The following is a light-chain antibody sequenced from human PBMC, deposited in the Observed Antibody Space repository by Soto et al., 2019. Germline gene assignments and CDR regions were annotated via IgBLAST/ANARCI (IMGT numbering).Light chain of an antibody. CDR1: QSVNANY. Sequence: EIVLTQSPGTLSLSPRERATLSCRGSQSVNANYLAWYQHKPGQAPRLLIYGASSRAPGIPDRFSGSGSGTDFTLTISRLEPEDFAIYYCQQYAASPRTFGQGTQVEVK. J-gene: IGKJ1*01. V-gene: IGKV3-20*01. CDR3: QQYAASPRT. CDR2: GAS.